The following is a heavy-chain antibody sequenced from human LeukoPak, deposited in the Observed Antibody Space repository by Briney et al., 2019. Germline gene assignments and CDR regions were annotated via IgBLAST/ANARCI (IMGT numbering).Heavy chain of an antibody. V-gene: IGHV3-7*01. J-gene: IGHJ4*02. CDR1: GFTFSGYW. Sequence: GGSLRLSCAASGFTFSGYWMTWVRQAPGKGLEWVARINEDGTEKYYMDSVEGRFTISRDNADNSLYLQLNSLRAEDTAVYYCARLWGFDYWGQGTLVTVSS. CDR2: INEDGTEK. CDR3: ARLWGFDY. D-gene: IGHD3-10*01.